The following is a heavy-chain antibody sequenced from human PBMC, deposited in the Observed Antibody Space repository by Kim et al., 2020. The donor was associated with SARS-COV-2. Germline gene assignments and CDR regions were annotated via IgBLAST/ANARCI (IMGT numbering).Heavy chain of an antibody. Sequence: ASVKVSCKASGYTFTSYYMHWVRQAPGQGLEWMGIINPSGGSTSYAQKFQGRVTMTRDTSTSTVYMELSSLRSEDTAVYYCARGVRSGGSGRDFDYWGQGTLVTVSS. D-gene: IGHD3-10*01. CDR1: GYTFTSYY. CDR2: INPSGGST. V-gene: IGHV1-46*01. J-gene: IGHJ4*02. CDR3: ARGVRSGGSGRDFDY.